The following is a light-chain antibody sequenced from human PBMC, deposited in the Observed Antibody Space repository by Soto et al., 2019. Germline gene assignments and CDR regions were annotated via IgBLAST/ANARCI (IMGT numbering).Light chain of an antibody. J-gene: IGLJ3*02. CDR2: RNS. V-gene: IGLV1-44*01. CDR3: AAWDDNLRGLV. CDR1: SSNVGRNT. Sequence: QSVLTQPPSASGTPGQTIIISCSGSSSNVGRNTVNWYQHLPGTAPKVLIYRNSHRPSGVPDRFSGSQSGSSASLAISGLQSEDEADYYCAAWDDNLRGLVFGGGTQLTVL.